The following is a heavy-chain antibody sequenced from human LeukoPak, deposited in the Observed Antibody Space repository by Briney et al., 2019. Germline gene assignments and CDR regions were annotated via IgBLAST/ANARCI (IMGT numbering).Heavy chain of an antibody. CDR2: VSNTSGTT. J-gene: IGHJ5*02. CDR1: GVTFNNYV. CDR3: AKGSFSGWAHLDR. Sequence: GVSLRLSCAASGVTFNNYVMNWVRQAPGKGLEWVSAVSNTSGTTFYAASVKGRFNISRDKSKNPLYLQMNSLRVEDTAIYYCAKGSFSGWAHLDRWGQGALVTPSS. V-gene: IGHV3-23*01. D-gene: IGHD6-19*01.